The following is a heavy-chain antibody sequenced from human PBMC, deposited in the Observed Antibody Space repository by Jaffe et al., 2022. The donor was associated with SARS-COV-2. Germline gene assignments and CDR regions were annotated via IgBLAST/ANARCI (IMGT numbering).Heavy chain of an antibody. J-gene: IGHJ5*02. CDR2: TYYRSKWYN. Sequence: QVQLQQSGPGLLKPSQTLSLTCAISGDSVSGNTSVWNWIRQSPSRGLEWLGRTYYRSKWYNDYALSVKSRIIINSDTSKNQFSLQLNSVTPEDTAVYYCARGPPFSWGPGTLVTVSS. CDR1: GDSVSGNTSV. V-gene: IGHV6-1*01. D-gene: IGHD3-16*01. CDR3: ARGPPFS.